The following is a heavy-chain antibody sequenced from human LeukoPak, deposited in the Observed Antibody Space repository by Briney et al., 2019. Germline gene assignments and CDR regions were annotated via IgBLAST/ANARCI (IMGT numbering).Heavy chain of an antibody. Sequence: GGSLRLSCAASGSTFNNYFMHWVRQAPGKGLVWVSRITSDGSGTNYADSVKGRFTISRDKAKNTLYLQMNSLRVEDTAVYYCVNLGYCTTSSCQPWGQGTLVTVSS. CDR1: GSTFNNYF. J-gene: IGHJ4*02. CDR2: ITSDGSGT. V-gene: IGHV3-74*01. D-gene: IGHD2-2*01. CDR3: VNLGYCTTSSCQP.